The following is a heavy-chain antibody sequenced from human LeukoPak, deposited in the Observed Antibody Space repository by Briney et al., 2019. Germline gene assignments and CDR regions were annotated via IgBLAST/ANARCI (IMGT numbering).Heavy chain of an antibody. CDR3: ARERFGEFDY. Sequence: PSETLSLTCTVSGGSLSSYYWSWIRQPAGEGLEWIGRIYTSGSTNYNPSLKSRVTISVDKSKNQFSLKLSSVTAADTAVYYCARERFGEFDYWGQGTLVTVSS. J-gene: IGHJ4*02. CDR2: IYTSGST. CDR1: GGSLSSYY. D-gene: IGHD3-10*01. V-gene: IGHV4-4*07.